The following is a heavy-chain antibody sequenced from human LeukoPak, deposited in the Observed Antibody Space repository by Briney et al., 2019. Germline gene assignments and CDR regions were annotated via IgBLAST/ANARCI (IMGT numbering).Heavy chain of an antibody. CDR2: ISAYNGHT. V-gene: IGHV1-18*01. CDR3: ASGLQWPGFDY. J-gene: IGHJ4*02. CDR1: GYSFTSFV. Sequence: ASVKVSCKASGYSFTSFVVNWVRQAPGQGLEWMGWISAYNGHTKFAQKFQGRVTMTTDTSTTTAYLELRSLRSDDTAVYYCASGLQWPGFDYWGQGTPVTVSS. D-gene: IGHD4-11*01.